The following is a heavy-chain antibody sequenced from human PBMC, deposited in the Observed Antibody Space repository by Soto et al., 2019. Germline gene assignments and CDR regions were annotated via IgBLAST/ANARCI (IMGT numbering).Heavy chain of an antibody. CDR2: ISSGGQTI. CDR3: TRYPPRGYSGMDV. Sequence: EVQLVESGGGLVQPGGSLRLSCAASGFSFSTYDMNWVRQAPGKGLEWVSYISSGGQTIKSTDSVKGRVTLSRDNAKKSLYLQKSGLRDEDTGVYYCTRYPPRGYSGMDVWGQGTTVTVSS. V-gene: IGHV3-48*02. J-gene: IGHJ6*02. CDR1: GFSFSTYD.